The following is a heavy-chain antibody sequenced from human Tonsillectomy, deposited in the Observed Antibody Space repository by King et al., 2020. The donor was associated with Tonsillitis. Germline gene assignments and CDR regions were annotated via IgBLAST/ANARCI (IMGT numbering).Heavy chain of an antibody. CDR2: IFYMGST. J-gene: IGHJ6*02. V-gene: IGHV4-59*01. Sequence: QLQESGPGLVKPSETLSLSCTVSGGSISSYCWSWIRQPPGKGLEWIGDIFYMGSTKYNPSLKSRATISVDTSKNQFSLKLSSVSAADTAVYYCARDLVKRSSLGMDIWGQGTTVTVSS. D-gene: IGHD6-6*01. CDR1: GGSISSYC. CDR3: ARDLVKRSSLGMDI.